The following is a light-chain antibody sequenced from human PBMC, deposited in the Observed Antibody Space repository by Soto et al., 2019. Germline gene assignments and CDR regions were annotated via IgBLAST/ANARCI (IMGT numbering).Light chain of an antibody. CDR2: DVN. CDR3: AAWDDSLNGVV. V-gene: IGLV2-8*01. J-gene: IGLJ2*01. CDR1: SSDVGAHNY. Sequence: QSALTQPPSASGSPGQSLTISCTGTSSDVGAHNYVSWYQQNPGKAPKLMLYDVNKRPSGVPDRFSGSKSGTSASLAISGLQSEDEADYYCAAWDDSLNGVVFGGGTKLTVL.